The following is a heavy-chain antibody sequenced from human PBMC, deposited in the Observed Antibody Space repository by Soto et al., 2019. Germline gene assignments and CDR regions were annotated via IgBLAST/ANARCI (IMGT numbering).Heavy chain of an antibody. V-gene: IGHV3-21*01. Sequence: GGSLRLSCAASGFTFSSYSMNWVRQAPGKGLEWVSSISSSSSYIYYADSVKGRFTISRDNAKNSLYLQMNSLRAEDTAVYYCARDKRKYCSSTSCYPYGMDVWGQGTTVTISS. D-gene: IGHD2-2*01. CDR2: ISSSSSYI. J-gene: IGHJ6*02. CDR3: ARDKRKYCSSTSCYPYGMDV. CDR1: GFTFSSYS.